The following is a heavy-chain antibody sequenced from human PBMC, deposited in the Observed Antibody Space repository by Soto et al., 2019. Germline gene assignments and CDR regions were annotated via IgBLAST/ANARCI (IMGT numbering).Heavy chain of an antibody. J-gene: IGHJ6*02. CDR3: ARDQQRSTYYDSPAPYYYYYGMDV. Sequence: GGSLRLSCAASGFTFSSYSMNWVRQAPGKGLEWVSSISSSSSYIYYADSVKGRFTISRDNAKNSLYLQMNSLRAEDTAVYYCARDQQRSTYYDSPAPYYYYYGMDVWGQGTTVTVSS. CDR1: GFTFSSYS. CDR2: ISSSSSYI. V-gene: IGHV3-21*01. D-gene: IGHD3-3*01.